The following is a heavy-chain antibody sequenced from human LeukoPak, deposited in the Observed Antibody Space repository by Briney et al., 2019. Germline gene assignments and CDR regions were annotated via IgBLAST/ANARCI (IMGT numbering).Heavy chain of an antibody. CDR2: IRYDGSNK. V-gene: IGHV3-30*02. Sequence: PGGSLRLSCAASGFTFSSYGMHWVRQAPGKGLEWVAFIRYDGSNKYYADSVKGRFTISRDNSKNTLYLQMNSLRAEDTAVYYCAKELNWNDGIGWFDPWGQGTLVTVSS. CDR1: GFTFSSYG. CDR3: AKELNWNDGIGWFDP. J-gene: IGHJ5*02. D-gene: IGHD1-1*01.